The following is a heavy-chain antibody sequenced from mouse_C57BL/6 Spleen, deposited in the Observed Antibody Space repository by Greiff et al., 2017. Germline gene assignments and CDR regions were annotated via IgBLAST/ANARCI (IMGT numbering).Heavy chain of an antibody. V-gene: IGHV1-20*01. J-gene: IGHJ1*03. CDR1: GYSFTGYF. CDR2: INPYNGDT. Sequence: EVQLQQSGPELVKPGDSVKISCKASGYSFTGYFMNWVMQSHGKSLEWIGRINPYNGDTFYNQKFKGKATLTVDKSSSTANMELRSLTSEDSAVYYCARDGSSSWYFDVWGTGTTVTVSS. D-gene: IGHD1-1*01. CDR3: ARDGSSSWYFDV.